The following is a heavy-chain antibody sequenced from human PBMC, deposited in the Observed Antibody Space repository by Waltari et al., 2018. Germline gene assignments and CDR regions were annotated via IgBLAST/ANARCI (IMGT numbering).Heavy chain of an antibody. J-gene: IGHJ1*01. V-gene: IGHV4-38-2*01. CDR2: INHDGTP. Sequence: QVQLQEPGPRMVRPSETLSLTRDVSGYFINTGFFCGSTRQPPGKGLEWTGNINHDGTPYYNPCPKPRLLISVDTSKHQFSLRLTVVDAAGTAVYYCARQTVGYCTSAACRAVEHRAQGILVTVSS. CDR1: GYFINTGFF. D-gene: IGHD2-2*03. CDR3: ARQTVGYCTSAACRAVEH.